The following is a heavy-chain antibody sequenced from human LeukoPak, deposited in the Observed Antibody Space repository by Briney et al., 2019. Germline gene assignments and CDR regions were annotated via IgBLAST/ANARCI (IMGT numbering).Heavy chain of an antibody. J-gene: IGHJ4*02. CDR3: ARVSRIFSSKPYYFDY. CDR1: GGTLSSYA. Sequence: SVKVSCKASGGTLSSYAISWVRQAPGQGLEWMGGIIPIFGTANYAQKFQGRVTITADESTSTAYMELSSLRSEDTAVYYCARVSRIFSSKPYYFDYWGQGTLVTVSS. V-gene: IGHV1-69*01. D-gene: IGHD2-15*01. CDR2: IIPIFGTA.